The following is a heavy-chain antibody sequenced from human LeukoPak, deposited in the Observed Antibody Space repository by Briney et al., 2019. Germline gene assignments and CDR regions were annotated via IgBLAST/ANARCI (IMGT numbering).Heavy chain of an antibody. CDR2: FYYSGST. J-gene: IGHJ3*02. CDR3: ARDLKQQLVLGAFDI. V-gene: IGHV4-59*01. CDR1: GGSISSYY. D-gene: IGHD6-13*01. Sequence: SETLSLTCTVSGGSISSYYWSWIRQPPGKGLEWIGYFYYSGSTNYNPSLKSRVTISVDTSENQFSLKLSSVTAADTAVYYCARDLKQQLVLGAFDIWGQGTMVTVSS.